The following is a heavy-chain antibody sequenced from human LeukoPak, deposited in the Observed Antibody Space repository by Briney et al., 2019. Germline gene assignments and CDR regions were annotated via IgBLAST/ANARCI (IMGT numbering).Heavy chain of an antibody. J-gene: IGHJ6*02. CDR3: ARVAQWLVRGGHYYGMDV. CDR2: IYYSGST. Sequence: SETLSLTCTVSGGSISRYYWSWIRQPPGKGLEWIGCIYYSGSTNYNPSLKSRVTISVDMSNNQFSLKLSSVTAADTDVYYCARVAQWLVRGGHYYGMDVWGQGTTVTVSS. D-gene: IGHD6-19*01. V-gene: IGHV4-59*01. CDR1: GGSISRYY.